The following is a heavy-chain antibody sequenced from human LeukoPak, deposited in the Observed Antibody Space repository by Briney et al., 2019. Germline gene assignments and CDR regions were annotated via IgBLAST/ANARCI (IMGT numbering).Heavy chain of an antibody. CDR1: GFTFSSYA. J-gene: IGHJ3*02. Sequence: GGSLRLSCAASGFTFSSYAMSWVRQAPGKGLEWVSVIYSGGRTYYADSVKGRFTISRDNSKNTLYLQMNSLRAEDTAVYYCARDRGDSSGWYGTWIWGQGTMVTVSS. CDR3: ARDRGDSSGWYGTWI. V-gene: IGHV3-66*01. D-gene: IGHD6-19*01. CDR2: IYSGGRT.